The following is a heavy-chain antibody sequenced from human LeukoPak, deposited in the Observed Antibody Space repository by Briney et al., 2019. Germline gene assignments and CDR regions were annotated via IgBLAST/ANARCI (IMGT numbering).Heavy chain of an antibody. V-gene: IGHV5-51*01. J-gene: IGHJ6*03. CDR2: SYPGDSDT. CDR3: ARHYYGSGSYYNNPGGYYYYYMDV. CDR1: GYSFTSYW. Sequence: GESLQTSCKGSGYSFTSYWIGWVRQMPGKGLEWMGISYPGDSDTRYSPSFQGQVTISADKSISTAYLQWSSLKASDTAMYYCARHYYGSGSYYNNPGGYYYYYMDVWGKGTTVTVSS. D-gene: IGHD3-10*01.